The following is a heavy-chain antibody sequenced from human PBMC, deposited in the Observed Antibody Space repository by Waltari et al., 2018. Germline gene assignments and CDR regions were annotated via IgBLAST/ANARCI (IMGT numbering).Heavy chain of an antibody. J-gene: IGHJ4*02. CDR1: GGTFSSYA. V-gene: IGHV1-69*01. CDR3: ARSHYYDSSGPHVHFDY. CDR2: IIPIFCTA. Sequence: QVQLVQSGAEVKKPGSSVKVSCKASGGTFSSYAISWVRQAPGQGLEWMGGIIPIFCTANYAQKVQGRGTINADESTSTAYMELSSLRSEDTAVYSCARSHYYDSSGPHVHFDYWGQGTLVTVSS. D-gene: IGHD3-22*01.